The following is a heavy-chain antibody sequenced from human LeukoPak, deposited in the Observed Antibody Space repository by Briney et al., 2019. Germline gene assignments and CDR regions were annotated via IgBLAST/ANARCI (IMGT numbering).Heavy chain of an antibody. CDR3: ARRGRYCSGGSCFIGLFDP. D-gene: IGHD2-15*01. J-gene: IGHJ5*02. Sequence: SETLSLTCTVSGYSISSDYYWGWVRQPPGKGLEWIGSIYYSGITYYNPSLKSRVTISVDTSKNQFSLKLSSVTAADTAVYYCARRGRYCSGGSCFIGLFDPWGQGTLVTVSS. CDR2: IYYSGIT. CDR1: GYSISSDYY. V-gene: IGHV4-38-2*02.